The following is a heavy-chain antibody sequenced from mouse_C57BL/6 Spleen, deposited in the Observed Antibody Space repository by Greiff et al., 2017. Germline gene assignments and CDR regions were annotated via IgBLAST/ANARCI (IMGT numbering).Heavy chain of an antibody. CDR1: GYTFTSYW. CDR3: ARGATVVAPHYAMDY. Sequence: VQLQQPGAELVKPGASVKLSCKASGYTFTSYWMQWVKQRPGQGLEWIGEIDPSDSYTNYNQKFKGKATLTVDTSSSTAYMQLSSLTSEDSAVYYCARGATVVAPHYAMDYWGQGTSVTVSS. J-gene: IGHJ4*01. CDR2: IDPSDSYT. D-gene: IGHD1-1*01. V-gene: IGHV1-50*01.